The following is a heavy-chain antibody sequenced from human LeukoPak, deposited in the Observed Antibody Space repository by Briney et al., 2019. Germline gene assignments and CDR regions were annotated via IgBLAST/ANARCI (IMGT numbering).Heavy chain of an antibody. CDR2: IIPIFGTA. D-gene: IGHD5-18*01. CDR1: GGTFSSYA. J-gene: IGHJ4*02. CDR3: ASPQNGYSYGYY. V-gene: IGHV1-69*05. Sequence: SVKVSCKASGGTFSSYAISWVRQAPGQGLEWMGRIIPIFGTANYAQKFQGRATITTDGSTSTAYMELSSLRSEDTAVYYCASPQNGYSYGYYWGQGTLVTVSS.